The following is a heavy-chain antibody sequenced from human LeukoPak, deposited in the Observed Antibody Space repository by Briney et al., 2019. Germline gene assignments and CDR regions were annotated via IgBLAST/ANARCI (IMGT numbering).Heavy chain of an antibody. CDR1: GYTFTGYY. Sequence: ASVKVSCKASGYTFTGYYVHWVRQAPGQGLEWMGRINPNSGGTNYAQKFQGRVTMTRDTSISTAYMELSRLRSDDTAVYYCARVYYSGGSCYSDYWGQGTLVTVSS. V-gene: IGHV1-2*06. CDR2: INPNSGGT. CDR3: ARVYYSGGSCYSDY. D-gene: IGHD2-15*01. J-gene: IGHJ4*02.